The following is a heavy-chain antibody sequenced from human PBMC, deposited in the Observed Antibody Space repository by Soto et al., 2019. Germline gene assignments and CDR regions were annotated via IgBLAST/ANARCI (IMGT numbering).Heavy chain of an antibody. V-gene: IGHV5-51*01. D-gene: IGHD3-3*01. Sequence: GESLNICSRGSGYDFNSNWFGWVRQLPGRVLEWVGIMYPGDSVTRYNPSLQGHVILSVDVTVSTVFLQWRSLESSDTGMYFCARFPRDCNKTSCYYAYRCGQGTQVTISS. CDR3: ARFPRDCNKTSCYYAYR. CDR2: MYPGDSVT. CDR1: GYDFNSNW. J-gene: IGHJ5*02.